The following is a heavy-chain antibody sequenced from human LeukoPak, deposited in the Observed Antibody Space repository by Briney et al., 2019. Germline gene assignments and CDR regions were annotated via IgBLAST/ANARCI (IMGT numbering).Heavy chain of an antibody. Sequence: SVKVSCKASGGTFSSYAISWVRQAPGQGLEWMGRIIPILGIANYAQKFQGRVTITADKSTSTAYMELSSLRSEDTAVYYCARSYCSSTSCRRDYYYYGMDVWGQGTAVTVSS. CDR1: GGTFSSYA. V-gene: IGHV1-69*04. CDR2: IIPILGIA. D-gene: IGHD2-2*01. CDR3: ARSYCSSTSCRRDYYYYGMDV. J-gene: IGHJ6*02.